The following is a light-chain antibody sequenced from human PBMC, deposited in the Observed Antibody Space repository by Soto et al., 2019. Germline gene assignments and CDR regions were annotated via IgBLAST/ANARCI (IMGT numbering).Light chain of an antibody. J-gene: IGKJ5*01. V-gene: IGKV3-11*01. CDR1: QSVSSY. CDR3: QQRSNWPIT. Sequence: EIVLTQSPATLSLSPGERATLSCRASQSVSSYLAWYQQKAGQAPGLLIYDASNRATGIPARFSGSGSGTDFTLTISSLEPEDFAVYYCQQRSNWPITFGQGTRLEIK. CDR2: DAS.